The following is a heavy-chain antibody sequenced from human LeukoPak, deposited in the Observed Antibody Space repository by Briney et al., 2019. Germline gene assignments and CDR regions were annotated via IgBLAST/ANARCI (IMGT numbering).Heavy chain of an antibody. D-gene: IGHD2-15*01. CDR3: ARGECSGGSCYAHRWFDL. Sequence: ASVKVSCKASGYTFTSYDINLVRQATGQGLEWMGWMNPNSGNTGYAQKFQGRVTMTRNTSISTAYMELSSLRSEDTAVYYCARGECSGGSCYAHRWFDLWGQGTLVTVSS. CDR2: MNPNSGNT. J-gene: IGHJ5*02. CDR1: GYTFTSYD. V-gene: IGHV1-8*01.